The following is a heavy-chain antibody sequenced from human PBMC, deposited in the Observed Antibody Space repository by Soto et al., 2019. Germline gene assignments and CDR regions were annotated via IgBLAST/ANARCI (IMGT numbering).Heavy chain of an antibody. J-gene: IGHJ3*01. Sequence: ASVKVSFKASGYTFTSYAMHWVRQAPGQRLEWVGWINAGNGNTKYSQKFQGRVTITRDTSASTAYMELSSLRSEDAAVYYCAEGYCSGGSCFPPGVWGQGTMVTVSS. V-gene: IGHV1-3*01. CDR3: AEGYCSGGSCFPPGV. D-gene: IGHD2-15*01. CDR2: INAGNGNT. CDR1: GYTFTSYA.